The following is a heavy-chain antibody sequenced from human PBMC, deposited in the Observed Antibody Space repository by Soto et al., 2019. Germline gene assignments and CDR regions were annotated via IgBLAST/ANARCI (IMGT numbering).Heavy chain of an antibody. CDR1: GYTFTSYG. CDR3: ARVFGNSGYGDYPERFDY. D-gene: IGHD4-17*01. V-gene: IGHV1-18*01. Sequence: QVPLVQSGAEVKKPGASVKVSCKASGYTFTSYGISWVRQAPGPGLEWMGWISAYNGNTNYAQKLQGRVTMTTDTSTSTAYMELRSLRSDDTAVYYCARVFGNSGYGDYPERFDYWGQGTLVTVSS. J-gene: IGHJ4*02. CDR2: ISAYNGNT.